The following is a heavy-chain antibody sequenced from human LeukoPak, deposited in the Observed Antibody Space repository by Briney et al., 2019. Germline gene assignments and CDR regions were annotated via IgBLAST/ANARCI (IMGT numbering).Heavy chain of an antibody. CDR3: AKAHPSHYDILTGHPDY. CDR2: ISYDGSNK. V-gene: IGHV3-30*18. CDR1: GFTFSSYG. Sequence: GRSLRLSCAASGFTFSSYGMHWVRQARGKGLEWVAVISYDGSNKYYADSVKGRFTISRDNSKNTLYLQMNSLRAEDTAVYYCAKAHPSHYDILTGHPDYWGQGTLVTVSS. D-gene: IGHD3-9*01. J-gene: IGHJ4*02.